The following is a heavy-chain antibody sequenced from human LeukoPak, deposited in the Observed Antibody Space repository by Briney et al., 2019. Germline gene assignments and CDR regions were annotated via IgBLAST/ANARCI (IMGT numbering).Heavy chain of an antibody. Sequence: PGGSLRLSCAASGFTFSSYGMHWVRQAPGKGLEWVAVIWYDGSNKYYADSVKGRFTLSRDNSKTTLYLQMNSLRAEDTAVYYCAREILWFGESRGFDYWGQGTLVTVSS. CDR1: GFTFSSYG. V-gene: IGHV3-33*01. J-gene: IGHJ4*02. CDR3: AREILWFGESRGFDY. D-gene: IGHD3-10*01. CDR2: IWYDGSNK.